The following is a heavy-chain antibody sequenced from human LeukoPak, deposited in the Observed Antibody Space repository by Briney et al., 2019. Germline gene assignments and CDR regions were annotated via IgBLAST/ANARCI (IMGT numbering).Heavy chain of an antibody. CDR2: IWYDGSNK. D-gene: IGHD1-7*01. J-gene: IGHJ6*02. Sequence: GGSLRLSCAASGFTFSSYGMHWVRQAPGKGLEWVAVIWYDGSNKYYADSVKGRFTISRDNSKDTVHMQINSLRVEDSPVYYCAKRSSGTDYYAMDVWGQGTTVTVSS. CDR3: AKRSSGTDYYAMDV. V-gene: IGHV3-33*06. CDR1: GFTFSSYG.